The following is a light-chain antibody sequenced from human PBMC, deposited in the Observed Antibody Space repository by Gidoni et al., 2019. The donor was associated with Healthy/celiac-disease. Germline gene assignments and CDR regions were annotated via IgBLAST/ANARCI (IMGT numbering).Light chain of an antibody. CDR3: QQYGSSPST. CDR1: QSVSSSY. V-gene: IGKV3-20*01. Sequence: EIELTQSPGTRSLSPGERATLSCRASQSVSSSYLAWYQQKPGQAPRLLIYGASSRATGIPDRFSGGGSGTDFTLTISRLEPEDFAVYYCQQYGSSPSTFGQGTRLGI. CDR2: GAS. J-gene: IGKJ5*01.